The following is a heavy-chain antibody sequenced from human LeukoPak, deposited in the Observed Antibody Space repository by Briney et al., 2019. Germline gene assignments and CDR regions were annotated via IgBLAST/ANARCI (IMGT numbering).Heavy chain of an antibody. CDR1: GYTFTGYY. CDR2: INPNSGGT. CDR3: ARECGVAVAGTPNSDY. V-gene: IGHV1-2*02. Sequence: ASVKVSCKASGYTFTGYYMHWVRQAPGQGLEWMGWINPNSGGTNYAQKFQGRVTMTRDTSISTAYMELSRLRSDDTAVYYCARECGVAVAGTPNSDYWGQGTLVTVSS. D-gene: IGHD6-19*01. J-gene: IGHJ4*02.